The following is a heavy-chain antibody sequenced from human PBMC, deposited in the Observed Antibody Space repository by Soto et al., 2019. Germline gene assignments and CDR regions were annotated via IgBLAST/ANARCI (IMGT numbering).Heavy chain of an antibody. Sequence: ASVKVSCKASGYTFTSYGISWVRQAPGQGLEWMGWISAYNGNTNYAQKLQGRVTMTTDTSTSTAYMEPRSLRSDDTAVYYCARDSDNVLRYFDWLPHFDYWGQGTLVTVSS. J-gene: IGHJ4*02. D-gene: IGHD3-9*01. CDR3: ARDSDNVLRYFDWLPHFDY. CDR2: ISAYNGNT. CDR1: GYTFTSYG. V-gene: IGHV1-18*01.